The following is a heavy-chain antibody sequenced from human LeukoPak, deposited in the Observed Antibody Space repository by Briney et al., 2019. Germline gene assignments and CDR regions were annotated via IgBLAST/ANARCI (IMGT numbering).Heavy chain of an antibody. Sequence: GGSLRLSCAASGFTFSSYSMNWVRQAPGKGLEWVSSISSSSSYIYYADSVKGRFTISRDNAKNSLYLQMNSLRAEDTAVYYCARDRGYSGYDSVSMNYWGQGTLVTVSS. V-gene: IGHV3-21*01. CDR3: ARDRGYSGYDSVSMNY. D-gene: IGHD5-12*01. CDR2: ISSSSSYI. CDR1: GFTFSSYS. J-gene: IGHJ4*02.